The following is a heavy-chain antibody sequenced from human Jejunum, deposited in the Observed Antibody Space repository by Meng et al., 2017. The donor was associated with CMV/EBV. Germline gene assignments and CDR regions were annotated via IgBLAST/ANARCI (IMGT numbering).Heavy chain of an antibody. CDR2: INPNSGGT. J-gene: IGHJ4*02. CDR1: GYPFSGYY. D-gene: IGHD6-25*01. CDR3: ARRGAVGGSSDY. Sequence: ASGYPFSGYYLHWVRQAPGQGLEWMGWINPNSGGTTYAQNFQGSVTMTRDTSITTAYMELSRLRSDDTAIYFCARRGAVGGSSDYWGQGTLVTVSS. V-gene: IGHV1-2*02.